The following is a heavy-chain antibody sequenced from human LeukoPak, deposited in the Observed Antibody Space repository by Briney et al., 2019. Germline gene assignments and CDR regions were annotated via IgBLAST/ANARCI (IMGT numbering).Heavy chain of an antibody. CDR1: GGTFSSYA. CDR3: ARARYCSGGSCYSRYYFDY. D-gene: IGHD2-15*01. CDR2: IIPIFGTA. J-gene: IGHJ4*02. Sequence: SVKVSCKASGGTFSSYAISWVRQAPGQGLEWMGGIIPIFGTANYAQKFQGRVTITADESTSTAYMELSSLKSEDTAVYYCARARYCSGGSCYSRYYFDYWGQGTPVTVSS. V-gene: IGHV1-69*13.